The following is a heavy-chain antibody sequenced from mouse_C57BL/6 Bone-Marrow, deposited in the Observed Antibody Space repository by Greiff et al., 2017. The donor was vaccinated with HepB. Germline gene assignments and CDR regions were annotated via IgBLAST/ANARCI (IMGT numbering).Heavy chain of an antibody. Sequence: EVQLQQSGTVLARPGASVKMSCKTSGYTFTSYWMHWVKQRPGQGLEWIGAIYPGNSDTSYNQKFKGKAKLTAVTSASTAYMELSSLTNEDSAVYYCTIHYGSSYGWFAYWGQGTLVTVSA. CDR1: GYTFTSYW. CDR3: TIHYGSSYGWFAY. V-gene: IGHV1-5*01. J-gene: IGHJ3*01. D-gene: IGHD1-1*01. CDR2: IYPGNSDT.